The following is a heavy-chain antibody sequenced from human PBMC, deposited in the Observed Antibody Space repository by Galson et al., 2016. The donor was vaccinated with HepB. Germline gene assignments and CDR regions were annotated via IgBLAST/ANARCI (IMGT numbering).Heavy chain of an antibody. Sequence: SVKVSCKASGFTFTNYGFHWVRQAPRQGLEWMAWMSAYNGDIHVGQNFQGRVSVTTDTSTSTAYMEVRNLESDDTAVYYCARSSSTNRGQDVWGRGTTVTVSS. CDR2: MSAYNGDI. J-gene: IGHJ6*02. CDR1: GFTFTNYG. CDR3: ARSSSTNRGQDV. D-gene: IGHD2-2*01. V-gene: IGHV1-18*04.